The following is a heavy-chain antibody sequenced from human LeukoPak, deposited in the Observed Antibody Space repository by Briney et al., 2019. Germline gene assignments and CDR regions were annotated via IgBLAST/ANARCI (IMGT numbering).Heavy chain of an antibody. J-gene: IGHJ4*02. CDR3: ARTSVDTAIYY. CDR2: IYYSGST. Sequence: PLETLSLTCTVSGGSISSYYWSWIRQPPGKGLEWIGYIYYSGSTNYNPSLKSRVTISVDTSKNQFSLKLSSVTAADTAVYYCARTSVDTAIYYWGQGTLVTVTS. D-gene: IGHD5-18*01. CDR1: GGSISSYY. V-gene: IGHV4-59*01.